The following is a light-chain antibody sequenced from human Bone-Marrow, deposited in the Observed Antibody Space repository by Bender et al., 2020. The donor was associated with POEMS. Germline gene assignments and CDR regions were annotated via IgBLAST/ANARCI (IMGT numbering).Light chain of an antibody. J-gene: IGLJ1*01. V-gene: IGLV2-14*01. CDR2: DVS. CDR3: SSFSSRSTPYV. Sequence: QSALTQPASVSGSPGQSITISCTGPRSDVGDFNHVSWYQQHPGKAPKLMISDVSDRPSGVSNRFSGAKSGNTASLSISGLQAEDEADYYCSSFSSRSTPYVFGTGTKVTVV. CDR1: RSDVGDFNH.